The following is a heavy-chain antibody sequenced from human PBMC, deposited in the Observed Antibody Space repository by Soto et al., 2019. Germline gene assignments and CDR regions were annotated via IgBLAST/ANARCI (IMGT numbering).Heavy chain of an antibody. CDR3: ARDRERYSGYVRSFDY. CDR1: GFTFSSYS. D-gene: IGHD5-12*01. Sequence: GGSLRLSCAASGFTFSSYSMNWVRQAPGKGLEWVSYISSSSSTIYYADSVKGRFTISRDNAKNSLYLQMNSLRAEDTAVYYCARDRERYSGYVRSFDYWGQGTLVTVSS. V-gene: IGHV3-48*01. CDR2: ISSSSSTI. J-gene: IGHJ4*02.